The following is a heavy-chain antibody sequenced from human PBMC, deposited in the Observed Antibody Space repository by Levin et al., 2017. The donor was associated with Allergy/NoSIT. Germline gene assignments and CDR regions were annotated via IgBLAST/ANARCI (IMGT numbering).Heavy chain of an antibody. Sequence: SETLSLNCAVSGYSISSVYYWGWILQSPGRGLEWIGSIFHSGTTYYNLSLKSRVTLSVDTSKNQFSLKLISVTAADTAVYYCVSSWYNWNSHYYYYYMDAWGKGTTVTVSS. V-gene: IGHV4-38-2*01. J-gene: IGHJ6*03. CDR1: GYSISSVYY. CDR3: VSSWYNWNSHYYYYYMDA. CDR2: IFHSGTT. D-gene: IGHD1-20*01.